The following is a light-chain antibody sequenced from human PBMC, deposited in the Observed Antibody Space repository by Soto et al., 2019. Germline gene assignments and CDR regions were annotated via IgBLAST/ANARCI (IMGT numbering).Light chain of an antibody. CDR3: LQDYNYPRT. V-gene: IGKV1-6*02. CDR2: GAS. J-gene: IGKJ1*01. Sequence: AIQMTQSPSSLSAFVGDAVTITCRASQDIRRDLAWYQQKPGKAPKLLMYGASALQSGVPSRFSGSGSGTDFTLTISSLQPEDFATYYCLQDYNYPRTFGQGTKVEIK. CDR1: QDIRRD.